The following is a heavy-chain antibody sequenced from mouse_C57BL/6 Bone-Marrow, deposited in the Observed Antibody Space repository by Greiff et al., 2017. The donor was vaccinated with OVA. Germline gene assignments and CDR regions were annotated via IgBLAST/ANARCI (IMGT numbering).Heavy chain of an antibody. CDR3: ARGATGCVSSMDY. J-gene: IGHJ4*01. Sequence: VQLQQPGAELVKPGASVKLSCKASGYTFTSYWLQWVNQRPGQGLEWIGEIDPSDSYTNYNQKFKGKATLTVDTSSSTAYMQLSSRTSEDSAVYYCARGATGCVSSMDYGGQGTSVTVSS. V-gene: IGHV1-50*01. CDR2: IDPSDSYT. CDR1: GYTFTSYW. D-gene: IGHD1-1*01.